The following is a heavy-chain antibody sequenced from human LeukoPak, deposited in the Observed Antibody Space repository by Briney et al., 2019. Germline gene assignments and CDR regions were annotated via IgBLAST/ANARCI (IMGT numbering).Heavy chain of an antibody. V-gene: IGHV3-21*01. CDR1: GFTFSNHG. D-gene: IGHD4-17*01. CDR3: ARDAIAGLEYSYGEGWFDP. CDR2: ISSSSIYV. J-gene: IGHJ5*02. Sequence: GGSLRLSCAASGFTFSNHGMNWVRQAPGKGLEWVSSISSSSIYVSYADSVKGRYTISRDNAKNSLYLQMNSLRAEDTAVYYCARDAIAGLEYSYGEGWFDPWGQGTLVTVSS.